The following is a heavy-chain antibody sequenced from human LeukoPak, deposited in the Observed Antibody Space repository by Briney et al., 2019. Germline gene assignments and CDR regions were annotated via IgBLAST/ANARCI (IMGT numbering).Heavy chain of an antibody. CDR3: ATDQKDGSGSLAY. J-gene: IGHJ4*02. V-gene: IGHV1-24*01. D-gene: IGHD3-10*01. CDR1: GYTFTSYD. Sequence: ASVKVSCKASGYTFTSYDINWVRQATGQGLEWMGGFDPEDGETIYAQKFQGRVTMTEDTSTDTAYMELSSLRSEDTAVYYCATDQKDGSGSLAYWGQGTLVTVSS. CDR2: FDPEDGET.